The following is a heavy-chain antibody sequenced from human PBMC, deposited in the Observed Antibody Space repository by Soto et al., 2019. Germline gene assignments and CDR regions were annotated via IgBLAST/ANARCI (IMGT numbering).Heavy chain of an antibody. CDR2: INAYNGNT. Sequence: APVNLSCKASGYTFTRYDINRVRQATGQGLEWMGWINAYNGNTSYAQKFQGRVTMTRDTSTSTAYMELRSLRSDDTAVYYCARDRGSYALDYWGQGTLVTVSS. D-gene: IGHD1-26*01. V-gene: IGHV1-18*01. CDR3: ARDRGSYALDY. J-gene: IGHJ4*02. CDR1: GYTFTRYD.